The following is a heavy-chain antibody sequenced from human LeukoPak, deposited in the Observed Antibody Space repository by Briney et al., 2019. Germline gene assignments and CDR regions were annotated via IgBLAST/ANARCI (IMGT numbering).Heavy chain of an antibody. D-gene: IGHD2-15*01. CDR1: GFTFSTAW. V-gene: IGHV3-15*01. J-gene: IGHJ3*02. Sequence: GGSLRLSCAASGFTFSTAWMTWVRQAPGKGLEWIGRILSRSDGGTTDFAAPVKGRFTISRDDSQDTLFLQMNSLKTEDTAVYYCTTGLLTNDAFDTWGQGTMVTVSS. CDR3: TTGLLTNDAFDT. CDR2: ILSRSDGGTT.